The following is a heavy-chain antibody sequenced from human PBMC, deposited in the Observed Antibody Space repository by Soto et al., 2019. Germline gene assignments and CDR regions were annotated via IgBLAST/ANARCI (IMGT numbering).Heavy chain of an antibody. V-gene: IGHV1-18*01. CDR3: AREAPADYDNSGYYYDVELDY. Sequence: ASVKVSCKASGYTFINYGISWVRQAPGQGLEWMGWISGYNGNTNYAQKLQGRVSMTTDTSTGTAYMELRSLRSDDTAVYYCAREAPADYDNSGYYYDVELDYWSQGTLVTVSS. CDR2: ISGYNGNT. J-gene: IGHJ4*02. D-gene: IGHD3-22*01. CDR1: GYTFINYG.